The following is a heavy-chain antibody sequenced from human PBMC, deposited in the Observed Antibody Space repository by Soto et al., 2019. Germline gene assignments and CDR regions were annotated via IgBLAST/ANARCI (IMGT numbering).Heavy chain of an antibody. D-gene: IGHD2-2*01. CDR3: AKGGDGYCSTTSCLFHFDY. CDR2: ISGSADAT. CDR1: GFTFSTYA. V-gene: IGHV3-23*01. J-gene: IGHJ4*02. Sequence: VQLSESGGGLVQTGGSLRLSCAASGFTFSTYAMSWVRQAPGKGLEWVSTISGSADATFYADSVKGRFAIFRDNSRTMFYLQMNSLRAEDTAVYYCAKGGDGYCSTTSCLFHFDYWGPGTLATVSS.